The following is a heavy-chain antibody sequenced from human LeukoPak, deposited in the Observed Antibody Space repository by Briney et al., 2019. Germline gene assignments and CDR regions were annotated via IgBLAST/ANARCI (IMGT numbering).Heavy chain of an antibody. CDR1: GYTFTGYH. CDR2: INPNSGGT. D-gene: IGHD3-10*01. Sequence: ASVKVSCKASGYTFTGYHMHWVRQAPGQGLEWMGWINPNSGGTNYAQKFQGRVTMTRDTSISTAYMELSRLRSDDTAVYYCARVPSRYYGSAHWFDPWGQGTLVTVSS. V-gene: IGHV1-2*02. CDR3: ARVPSRYYGSAHWFDP. J-gene: IGHJ5*02.